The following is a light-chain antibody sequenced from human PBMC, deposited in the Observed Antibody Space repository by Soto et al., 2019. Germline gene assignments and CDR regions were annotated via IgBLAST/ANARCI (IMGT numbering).Light chain of an antibody. V-gene: IGLV1-44*01. CDR2: NDN. CDR1: SSNIGTNT. CDR3: AAWDGSLKGVV. J-gene: IGLJ2*01. Sequence: QSVLTQPPSVSGAPGQRVTISCTGSSSNIGTNTVNWYQQLPGTAPKLLIYNDNQRPSGVPDRFSGSKSDTSASLAISGLQSDDEADYYCAAWDGSLKGVVFGGGTKVTVL.